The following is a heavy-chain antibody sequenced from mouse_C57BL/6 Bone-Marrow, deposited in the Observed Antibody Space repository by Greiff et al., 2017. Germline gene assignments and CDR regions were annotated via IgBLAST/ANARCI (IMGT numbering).Heavy chain of an antibody. Sequence: QVQLQQPGTELVKPGASVKLSCKASGYTFTSYWMHWVKQRPGQGLEWIGNINPSNGGTNYNEKFKRKVTLTVDKSSSTAYMQLSSLTSEDSAVYYCASSGHYYGSSGYFDYWGQGTTLTVSS. J-gene: IGHJ2*01. CDR1: GYTFTSYW. CDR3: ASSGHYYGSSGYFDY. CDR2: INPSNGGT. D-gene: IGHD1-1*01. V-gene: IGHV1-53*01.